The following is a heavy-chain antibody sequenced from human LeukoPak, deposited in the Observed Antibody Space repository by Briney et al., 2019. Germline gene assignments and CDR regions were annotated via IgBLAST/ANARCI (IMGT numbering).Heavy chain of an antibody. Sequence: SETLSLTCTVSGYSISSGYYWGWIRQPPGKGLEWIGSIYHSGSTYYNPSLKSRVTISVDTSKNQFSLKLSSVTAADTAVYYCARDLIAAAGRNYWGQGTLVNVSS. V-gene: IGHV4-38-2*02. CDR2: IYHSGST. CDR3: ARDLIAAAGRNY. D-gene: IGHD6-13*01. J-gene: IGHJ4*02. CDR1: GYSISSGYY.